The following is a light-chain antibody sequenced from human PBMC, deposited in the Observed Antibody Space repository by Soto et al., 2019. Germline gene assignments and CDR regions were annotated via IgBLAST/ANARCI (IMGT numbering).Light chain of an antibody. CDR1: QSISSF. CDR3: QQYGSSPT. J-gene: IGKJ5*01. Sequence: EIVLTQSPAPLSLSPGERATLSCRASQSISSFLAWYQQKPGQAPRLLIYGASSRATGIPDRFSGSGSGTDFTLTISRLEPEDFAVYYCQQYGSSPTFGQGTRLEIK. V-gene: IGKV3-20*01. CDR2: GAS.